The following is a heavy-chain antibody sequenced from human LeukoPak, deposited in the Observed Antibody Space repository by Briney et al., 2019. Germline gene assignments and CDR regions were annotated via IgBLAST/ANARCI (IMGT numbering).Heavy chain of an antibody. CDR2: ISTNGGIT. D-gene: IGHD2-8*01. CDR1: GFTFSSYA. Sequence: GGSLRLSCAVSGFTFSSYAMHWVRQAPGKGLEYASAISTNGGITYYANSVKGRFTISRDNAKNTLFLQMVSLRAEDTAIYYCARSRFCTSGGCYYDHWGQGIPVTVSS. V-gene: IGHV3-64*01. CDR3: ARSRFCTSGGCYYDH. J-gene: IGHJ4*02.